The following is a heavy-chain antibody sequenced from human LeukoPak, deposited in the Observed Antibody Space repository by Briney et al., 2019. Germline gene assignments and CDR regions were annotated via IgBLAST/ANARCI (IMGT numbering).Heavy chain of an antibody. J-gene: IGHJ4*02. CDR1: GFTFSSYW. V-gene: IGHV3-7*01. D-gene: IGHD3-22*01. CDR2: IKQDGSEK. Sequence: GGSLRLSCAASGFTFSSYWMHWVRQAPGKGLEWVANIKQDGSEKYYVDSVKGRFTISRDNAKNSLYLQMNSLRAEDTAVYYCARVMYYYDSSGYLDYWGQGTLVTVSS. CDR3: ARVMYYYDSSGYLDY.